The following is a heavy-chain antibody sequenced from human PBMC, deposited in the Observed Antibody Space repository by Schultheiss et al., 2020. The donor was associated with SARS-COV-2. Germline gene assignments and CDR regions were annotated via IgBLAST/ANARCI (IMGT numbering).Heavy chain of an antibody. CDR1: GGTFSSYA. V-gene: IGHV1-3*01. CDR2: INAGNGDT. D-gene: IGHD5-18*01. CDR3: ARDSWVDTAMVKGYYYGMDV. Sequence: ASVKVSCKASGGTFSSYAISWVRQAPGQGLEWMGWINAGNGDTKYSQRFQGRVTITRDTSASTAHMDLSSLRSEDTAVYYCARDSWVDTAMVKGYYYGMDVWGQGTTVTVSS. J-gene: IGHJ6*02.